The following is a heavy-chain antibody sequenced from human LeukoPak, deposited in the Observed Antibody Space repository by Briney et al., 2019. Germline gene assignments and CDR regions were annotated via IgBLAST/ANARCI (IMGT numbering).Heavy chain of an antibody. CDR2: INPSGGST. CDR1: GYTFTSYY. Sequence: ASVKVSCKASGYTFTSYYMHWVRQAPGQGLEWMGIINPSGGSTSYAQKFQGRVTMTRDTSTSTVYMELSSLRSEDTAVYYCASTTYYYGSGSYYNPFYFDYWGQGTLVTVSS. D-gene: IGHD3-10*01. CDR3: ASTTYYYGSGSYYNPFYFDY. J-gene: IGHJ4*02. V-gene: IGHV1-46*01.